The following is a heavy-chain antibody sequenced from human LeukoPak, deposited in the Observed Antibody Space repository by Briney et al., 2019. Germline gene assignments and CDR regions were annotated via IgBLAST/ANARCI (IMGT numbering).Heavy chain of an antibody. CDR2: INPSGGST. Sequence: ASVKVSCKASGYTFTSYYMHWVRQAPGQGLEWMGIINPSGGSTSYAQKFQGRVTMTRDTSTSTVYMELSSLRSEDTAVYYCARDPTTPGIAAAGTNRDAFDIWGQGTMVTVSS. V-gene: IGHV1-46*01. CDR3: ARDPTTPGIAAAGTNRDAFDI. J-gene: IGHJ3*02. D-gene: IGHD6-13*01. CDR1: GYTFTSYY.